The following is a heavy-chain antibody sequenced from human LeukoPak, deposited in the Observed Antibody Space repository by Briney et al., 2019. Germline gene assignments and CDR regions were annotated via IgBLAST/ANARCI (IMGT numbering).Heavy chain of an antibody. J-gene: IGHJ5*02. CDR3: ARVVRGVIQENWVDP. CDR2: IYYSGST. V-gene: IGHV4-59*01. CDR1: GGSISSYY. D-gene: IGHD3-10*01. Sequence: SETLSLTCTVSGGSISSYYWSWIRQPPGKGLEWVGYIYYSGSTNYNPSLKSRVTISVDTSKNQFSLKLSSVTAADTAVYYCARVVRGVIQENWVDPWGQGTLVTVSS.